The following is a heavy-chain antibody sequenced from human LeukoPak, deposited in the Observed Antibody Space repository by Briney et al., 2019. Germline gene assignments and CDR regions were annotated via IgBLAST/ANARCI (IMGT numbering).Heavy chain of an antibody. CDR2: IKKDGSEK. V-gene: IGHV3-7*01. D-gene: IGHD1-26*01. CDR3: ARQETSSYNGAFDI. J-gene: IGHJ3*02. CDR1: GFIFSTYY. Sequence: GGSLRLSCAASGFIFSTYYMHWVRQAPGKGLEWVANIKKDGSEKYYADSVKGRFTISRDNAKNSLYLQMNSLRADDTAVYHCARQETSSYNGAFDIWGQGTMVTVSS.